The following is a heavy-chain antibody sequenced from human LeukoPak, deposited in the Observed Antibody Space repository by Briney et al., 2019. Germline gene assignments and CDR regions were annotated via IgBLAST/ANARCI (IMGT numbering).Heavy chain of an antibody. CDR1: GYTFTSYG. V-gene: IGHV1-18*01. CDR2: ISPYSGNT. J-gene: IGHJ4*02. Sequence: ASVKVSCKASGYTFTSYGISWVRQAPGQGLEWMGWISPYSGNTNYAQKFQGRVTMTTDTSTSTAYMELRSLRSDDTAVYYCAKKGYCTSTTCYKEGFYFDYWGQGSLVIVSS. D-gene: IGHD2-2*02. CDR3: AKKGYCTSTTCYKEGFYFDY.